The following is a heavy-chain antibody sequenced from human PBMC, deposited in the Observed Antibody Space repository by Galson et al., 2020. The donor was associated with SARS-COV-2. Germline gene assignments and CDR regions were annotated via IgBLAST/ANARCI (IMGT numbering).Heavy chain of an antibody. D-gene: IGHD3-10*01. J-gene: IGHJ4*02. CDR1: GILFDTHE. V-gene: IGHV3-48*03. Sequence: GESLKISCAVSGILFDTHEMHWVRQAPGKRLEWISYISTSGSSVSYADSVKGRFTISRDNAKNSLYLQMNTLTAEDTAVYFCTSVLTSGGCHAGIGDWGQGTLVTVSS. CDR3: TSVLTSGGCHAGIGD. CDR2: ISTSGSSV.